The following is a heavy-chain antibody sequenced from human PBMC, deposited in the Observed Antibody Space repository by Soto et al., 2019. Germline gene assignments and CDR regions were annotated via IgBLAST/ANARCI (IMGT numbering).Heavy chain of an antibody. CDR1: GGSFSGYY. J-gene: IGHJ4*02. V-gene: IGHV4-34*01. CDR3: ARGVGKRHQLPTDY. CDR2: INHSGST. D-gene: IGHD2-2*01. Sequence: SESLSLTCAVYGGSFSGYYWSWIRQPPGKGLEWIGEINHSGSTNYNPSLKSRVTISVDTSKNQFSLKLSSVTAADTAVYYCARGVGKRHQLPTDYWGQGTLVTVSS.